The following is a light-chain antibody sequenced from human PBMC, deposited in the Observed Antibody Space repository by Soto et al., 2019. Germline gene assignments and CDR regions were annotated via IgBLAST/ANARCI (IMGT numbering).Light chain of an antibody. CDR1: QSVSSSY. CDR3: QQYRNPPPSA. CDR2: GAS. V-gene: IGKV3-20*01. Sequence: EIVLTQSPATLSLSPGERATLSCRASQSVSSSYLAWYQQQPGQAPRVLIHGASSRATGIPERFSGSGSVTDFALTISKRELEDFAAYFYQQYRNPPPSAFGQGTKVEIK. J-gene: IGKJ2*01.